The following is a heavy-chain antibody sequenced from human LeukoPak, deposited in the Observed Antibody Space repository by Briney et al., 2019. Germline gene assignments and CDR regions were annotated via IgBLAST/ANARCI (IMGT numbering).Heavy chain of an antibody. CDR2: IYYSGST. V-gene: IGHV4-39*01. J-gene: IGHJ4*02. CDR1: GGSISSSSYY. Sequence: PSETLSLTCTVSGGSISSSSYYWGWVRQPPGKGLEWIGSIYYSGSTYYNPSLKSRVTISVDTSKNQFSLKLSSVTAADTAVYYCARRGVYSGSYYDDYWGQGTLVTVSS. D-gene: IGHD1-26*01. CDR3: ARRGVYSGSYYDDY.